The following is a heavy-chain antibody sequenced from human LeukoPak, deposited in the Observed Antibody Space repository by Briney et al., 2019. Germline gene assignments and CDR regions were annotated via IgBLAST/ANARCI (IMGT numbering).Heavy chain of an antibody. CDR3: ARVADYSNSAHADY. J-gene: IGHJ4*02. CDR1: GFTFSSYG. Sequence: GGSLRLSCAASGFTFSSYGMHWVRQAPGKGLEWVAVIWYDGSNKNYADSVKGRFTISRDNSKNTPYLQMNSLRAEDTAVYYCARVADYSNSAHADYWGQGTLVTVSS. D-gene: IGHD4-4*01. V-gene: IGHV3-33*01. CDR2: IWYDGSNK.